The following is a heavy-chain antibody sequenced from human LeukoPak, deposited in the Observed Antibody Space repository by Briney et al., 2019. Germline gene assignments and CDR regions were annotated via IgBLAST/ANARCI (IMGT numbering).Heavy chain of an antibody. D-gene: IGHD3-10*01. CDR2: ISSSGSI. J-gene: IGHJ4*02. Sequence: SETLSLTCTVSGGSIGYNYWNWIRQSPERGLEWIGYISSSGSIDYTPSLRSRVTMSLDTSKNQFSLKLTSVTAADTAVYYCARSSVSGTYSGGYWGQGILVTVSS. CDR1: GGSIGYNY. CDR3: ARSSVSGTYSGGY. V-gene: IGHV4-59*08.